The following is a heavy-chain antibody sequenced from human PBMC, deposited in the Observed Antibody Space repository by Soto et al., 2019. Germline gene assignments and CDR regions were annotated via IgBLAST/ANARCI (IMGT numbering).Heavy chain of an antibody. CDR3: ARDGYNSDFDY. CDR1: VYTFTSYA. CDR2: INAGNGNT. J-gene: IGHJ4*02. V-gene: IGHV1-3*05. Sequence: QVQLVQSGAEEKKPGASLKVSFKASVYTFTSYAMHWVRQAPGQRLEWMGWINAGNGNTKYSQKFQGRVTITRDTSASTAYMELSRLRSDETAVYYCARDGYNSDFDYWGQGTLVTVSS. D-gene: IGHD5-12*01.